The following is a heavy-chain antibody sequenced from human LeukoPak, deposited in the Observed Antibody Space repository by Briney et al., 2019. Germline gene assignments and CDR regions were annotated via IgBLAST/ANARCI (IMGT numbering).Heavy chain of an antibody. CDR1: GYTFTSYG. V-gene: IGHV1-18*01. CDR2: ISAYNRNT. CDR3: ARQVGAKYYFDY. Sequence: ASVKVSCKASGYTFTSYGISWVRQAPGQGREWMGWISAYNRNTNYAQKLQGRVTMTTDTSTSTAYMELRSLRSDDTAVYYCARQVGAKYYFDYWGQGTLVTVSS. D-gene: IGHD1-26*01. J-gene: IGHJ4*02.